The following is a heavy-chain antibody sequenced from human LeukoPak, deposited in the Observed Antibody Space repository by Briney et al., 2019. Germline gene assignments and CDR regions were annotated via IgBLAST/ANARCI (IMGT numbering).Heavy chain of an antibody. CDR2: ITSSGGST. J-gene: IGHJ4*02. CDR3: AKDQRYFDF. Sequence: PGGSLKLSCAASGFTFSTCAMSWVRQAPGKGLEWVSLITSSGGSTYYADSVKGRFTISRDNSKNTLYLQMNSLRAEDTAVYYCAKDQRYFDFWGQGTLVTASS. CDR1: GFTFSTCA. V-gene: IGHV3-23*01.